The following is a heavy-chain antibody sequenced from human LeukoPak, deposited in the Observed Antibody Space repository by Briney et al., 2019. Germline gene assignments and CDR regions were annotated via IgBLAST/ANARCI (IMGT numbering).Heavy chain of an antibody. CDR1: GFTFSSYG. D-gene: IGHD5-12*01. V-gene: IGHV3-30*02. CDR3: VRETGWLFDF. J-gene: IGHJ4*02. Sequence: GGSLRLSCAASGFTFSSYGMHWVRQAPGKGLEWVAFIRYDGINKYYADSVKGRFTISRDNSKNTLYLQMNSLRAEDTAVYYCVRETGWLFDFWGQGTLVIVSS. CDR2: IRYDGINK.